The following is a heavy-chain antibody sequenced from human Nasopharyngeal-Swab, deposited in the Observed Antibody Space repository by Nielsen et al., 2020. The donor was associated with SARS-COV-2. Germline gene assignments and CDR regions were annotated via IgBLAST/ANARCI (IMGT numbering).Heavy chain of an antibody. J-gene: IGHJ6*03. D-gene: IGHD3-10*01. CDR2: ISSSGSTI. V-gene: IGHV3-11*04. CDR3: AWLGVVSYYYMDV. Sequence: GGPLRLSCAASGFTFSDYYMSWIRQAPGKGLEWVSYISSSGSTIYYADSVKGRFTISRDNAKNSLYLQMNSLRAEDTAVYYCAWLGVVSYYYMDVWGKGTTVTVSS. CDR1: GFTFSDYY.